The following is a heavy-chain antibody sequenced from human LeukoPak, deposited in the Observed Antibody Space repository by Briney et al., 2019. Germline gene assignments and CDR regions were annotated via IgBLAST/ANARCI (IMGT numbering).Heavy chain of an antibody. V-gene: IGHV1-46*01. CDR1: GYTFTSYY. J-gene: IGHJ2*01. D-gene: IGHD3-22*01. Sequence: ASVKVSCQASGYTFTSYYMHWVRQAPGQGLEWMGIINPSGGSTSYAQKFQGRVTMTRDTSTSTVYMELSSLRSEDTAVYYCAREGGEDYYDSSGYRGWYFDLWGRGTLVTVSS. CDR3: AREGGEDYYDSSGYRGWYFDL. CDR2: INPSGGST.